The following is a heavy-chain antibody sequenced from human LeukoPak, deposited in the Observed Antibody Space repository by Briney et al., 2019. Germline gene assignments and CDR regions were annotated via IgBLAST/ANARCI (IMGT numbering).Heavy chain of an antibody. V-gene: IGHV1-69*04. J-gene: IGHJ6*02. CDR3: ARGRTYDYGDPPPYYYYGMDV. D-gene: IGHD4-17*01. CDR2: IIPILGIA. CDR1: GGTFSSYA. Sequence: SVKVCCKASGGTFSSYAISWVRQAPGQGLEWMGRIIPILGIANYAQKFQGRVTITADKSTSTAYMELSSLRSEDTAVYYCARGRTYDYGDPPPYYYYGMDVWGQGTTVTVSS.